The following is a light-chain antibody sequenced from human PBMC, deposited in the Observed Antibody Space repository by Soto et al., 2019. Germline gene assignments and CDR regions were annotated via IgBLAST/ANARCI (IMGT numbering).Light chain of an antibody. Sequence: QSALTQPPSVSGSPGQSITISCTGTSSDIGRYNYVSWYQHSPGKAPKLIIYDVSDRPSGVANRFSGSKSGTTASLTISGLQAEDEAAYYCGSYTSSDTMVFGGGTKVTVL. J-gene: IGLJ2*01. CDR2: DVS. V-gene: IGLV2-14*03. CDR3: GSYTSSDTMV. CDR1: SSDIGRYNY.